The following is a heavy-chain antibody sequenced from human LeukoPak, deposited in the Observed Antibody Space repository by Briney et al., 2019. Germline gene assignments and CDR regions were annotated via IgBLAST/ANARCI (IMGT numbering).Heavy chain of an antibody. D-gene: IGHD6-13*01. CDR1: GFSLSTYW. Sequence: GGSLRLSCAASGFSLSTYWMSWVRQAPGRGLEWVANINSDDSEKYYVDSVKGRFTISRDNAKNSVCLQMNSLRAEDTAIYYCATTLNIATPGHLWGQGTLVTVSS. CDR2: INSDDSEK. CDR3: ATTLNIATPGHL. J-gene: IGHJ1*01. V-gene: IGHV3-7*01.